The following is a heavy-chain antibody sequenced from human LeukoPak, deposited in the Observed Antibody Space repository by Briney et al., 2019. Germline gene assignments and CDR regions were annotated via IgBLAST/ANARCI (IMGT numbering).Heavy chain of an antibody. CDR1: GGSISSSSYS. CDR3: ARGYDSSGIYYYYCYMDV. Sequence: SETLSLTCTVSGGSISSSSYSWGWIRQPPGKGLEWIGSIYYSGSTYYNPSLKSRVTISVDTSKNQFSLKLSSVTAADTAVYYCARGYDSSGIYYYYCYMDVWGKGTTVTVSS. D-gene: IGHD3-22*01. V-gene: IGHV4-39*07. CDR2: IYYSGST. J-gene: IGHJ6*03.